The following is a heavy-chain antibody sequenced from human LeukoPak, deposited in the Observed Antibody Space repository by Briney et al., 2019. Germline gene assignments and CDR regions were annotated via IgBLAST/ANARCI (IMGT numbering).Heavy chain of an antibody. CDR1: GFTFSSYA. CDR2: ISYDGSNK. J-gene: IGHJ4*02. D-gene: IGHD2-2*01. Sequence: SGRSLRLSCAASGFTFSSYAMHWVRQAPGKGLEWVAVISYDGSNKYYADSVKGRFTISRDNSKNTLYLQMNSLRAEDTAVYYCARRYCSSTSCYGIDYWGQGTLVTVSS. V-gene: IGHV3-30-3*01. CDR3: ARRYCSSTSCYGIDY.